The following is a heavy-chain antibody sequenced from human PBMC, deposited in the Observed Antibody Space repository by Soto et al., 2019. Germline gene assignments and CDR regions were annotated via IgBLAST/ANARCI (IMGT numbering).Heavy chain of an antibody. Sequence: PGGSLRLSCTASGFTFGDYAMRWFRQAPGKGREWVGFIRSKSYGRTTEYAASVRGRFTISRDDSKRIAYLQMNSLKTEDTVVYYCTRSGTYGDFDAFDIWGQGTMVTVSS. CDR2: IRSKSYGRTT. D-gene: IGHD1-26*01. J-gene: IGHJ3*02. CDR1: GFTFGDYA. CDR3: TRSGTYGDFDAFDI. V-gene: IGHV3-49*03.